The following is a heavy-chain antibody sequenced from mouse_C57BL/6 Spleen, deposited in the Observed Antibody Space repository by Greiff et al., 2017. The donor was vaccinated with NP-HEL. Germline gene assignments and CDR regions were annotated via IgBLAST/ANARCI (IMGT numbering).Heavy chain of an antibody. CDR2: FYPGSGSI. CDR3: ARHEGVPNWDADAMDY. V-gene: IGHV1-62-2*01. D-gene: IGHD4-1*01. Sequence: QVQLKESGAELVKPGASVKLSCKASGYTFTEYTIHWVKQRSGQGLEWIGWFYPGSGSIKYNEKFKDKATLTADKSSSTVYMELSRLTSEDSAVYFCARHEGVPNWDADAMDYWGQGTSVTVSS. CDR1: GYTFTEYT. J-gene: IGHJ4*01.